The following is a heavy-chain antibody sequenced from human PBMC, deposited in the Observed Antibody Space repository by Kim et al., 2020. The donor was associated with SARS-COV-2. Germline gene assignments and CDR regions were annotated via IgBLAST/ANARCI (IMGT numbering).Heavy chain of an antibody. CDR3: ALFYGSGGYRNSCYFDS. D-gene: IGHD3-10*01. J-gene: IGHJ4*02. CDR1: GFTFSNYW. Sequence: GGSLRLSCAASGFTFSNYWMHWVRQVPGKGLVWVSRINSDGSSTSYADSVKGRFTISRDNTKNTMFLQMNRLRAEDTAVYYCALFYGSGGYRNSCYFDSWGQGTLVTVS. V-gene: IGHV3-74*01. CDR2: INSDGSST.